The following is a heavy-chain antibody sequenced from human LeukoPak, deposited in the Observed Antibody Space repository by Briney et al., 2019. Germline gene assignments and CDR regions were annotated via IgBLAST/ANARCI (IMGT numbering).Heavy chain of an antibody. CDR3: ARPGIAAAGASPGDYYGMDV. V-gene: IGHV1-69*13. D-gene: IGHD6-13*01. CDR2: IIPIFGTA. Sequence: SVKVSCKASGGTFSSYAISWVRQAPGQGLEWMGGIIPIFGTANYAQKFQGRVAITADESTSTAYMELSSVRSEDTAVYYCARPGIAAAGASPGDYYGMDVWGKGTTVTVSS. J-gene: IGHJ6*04. CDR1: GGTFSSYA.